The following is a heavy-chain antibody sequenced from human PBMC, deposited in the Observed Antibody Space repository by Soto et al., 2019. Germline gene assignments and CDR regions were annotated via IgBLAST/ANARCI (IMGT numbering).Heavy chain of an antibody. D-gene: IGHD2-15*01. Sequence: PSETLSLTCTVSGGSISSSSYYWGWIRQPPGKGLEWIGSIYYSGSTYYNPSLKSRVTISVDTTKNQFSLKLSSVTAADTAVYYCARDRYCSGGYCYLFDYWSPGTLVTVSS. V-gene: IGHV4-39*07. CDR3: ARDRYCSGGYCYLFDY. CDR2: IYYSGST. CDR1: GGSISSSSYY. J-gene: IGHJ4*02.